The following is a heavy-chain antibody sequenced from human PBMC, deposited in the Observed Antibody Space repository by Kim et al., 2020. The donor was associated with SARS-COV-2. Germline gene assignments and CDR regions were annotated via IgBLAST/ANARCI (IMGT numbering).Heavy chain of an antibody. V-gene: IGHV3-23*01. Sequence: GGSLRLSCAASGFTFNTHAMSWVRQAPGKGPEWVSSISSSGASTFYTDFAKGRFTISRDNSHNMLFLQMNSLRADDTATYFCARDRPNYYGSDGNYYKINGDSWGRGTLVTVSS. J-gene: IGHJ5*01. D-gene: IGHD3-10*01. CDR2: ISSSGAST. CDR3: ARDRPNYYGSDGNYYKINGDS. CDR1: GFTFNTHA.